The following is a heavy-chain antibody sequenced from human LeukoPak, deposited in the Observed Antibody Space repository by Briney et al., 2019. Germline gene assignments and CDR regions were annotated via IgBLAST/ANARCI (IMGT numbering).Heavy chain of an antibody. J-gene: IGHJ4*02. CDR3: AKADSARGVTLKSTIDY. CDR1: GFTFSSYA. CDR2: ISASNGNT. V-gene: IGHV3-23*01. Sequence: GGSLRLSCAGSGFTFSSYAMTWVRQAPGKGLKWVSGISASNGNTYHADSVKGRFTISRDNSKNTLYLQMNSLRGEDTAVYYCAKADSARGVTLKSTIDYWGQGTLVTVSS. D-gene: IGHD2-21*02.